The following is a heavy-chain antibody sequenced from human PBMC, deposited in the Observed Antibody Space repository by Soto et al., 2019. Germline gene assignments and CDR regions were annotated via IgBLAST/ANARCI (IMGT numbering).Heavy chain of an antibody. Sequence: EVQLVESGGGLVQPGGSLRLSCAASGFTFSSYAMHWVRQAPGKGLEYVSAISSNGGSTYYANSVKGRFTISRDNSKNTLYLQMGSLRAEDMAVYYCARVNYDILTGYLGYWGQGTLVTVSS. D-gene: IGHD3-9*01. J-gene: IGHJ4*02. CDR1: GFTFSSYA. CDR3: ARVNYDILTGYLGY. CDR2: ISSNGGST. V-gene: IGHV3-64*01.